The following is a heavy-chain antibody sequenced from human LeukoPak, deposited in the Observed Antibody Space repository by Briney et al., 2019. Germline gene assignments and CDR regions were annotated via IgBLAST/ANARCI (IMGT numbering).Heavy chain of an antibody. CDR3: ARSGPRETPTGY. J-gene: IGHJ4*02. CDR2: ISSSSSYI. D-gene: IGHD1-1*01. Sequence: GGSLRLSCAASGFTFSSYSMNWVRQAPGKGLEWVSSISSSSSYIYYADSVKGRFTISSDNAKNSLYLQMNSLRAEDTAVYYCARSGPRETPTGYWGQGTLVTVSS. V-gene: IGHV3-21*01. CDR1: GFTFSSYS.